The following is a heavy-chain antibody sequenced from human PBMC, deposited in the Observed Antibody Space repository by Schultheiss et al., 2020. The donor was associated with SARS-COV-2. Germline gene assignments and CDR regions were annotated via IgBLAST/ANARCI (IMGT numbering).Heavy chain of an antibody. CDR3: ASPCSTSCYASGVGAFDP. Sequence: GSLRLSCTVSGGSISSYYWSWIRQPPGKGLEWIGYIYYSGSTNYNPSLKSRVTISVDTSKNQFSLKLSSVTAADTAVYYCASPCSTSCYASGVGAFDPWGQGTLVTVSS. CDR1: GGSISSYY. V-gene: IGHV4-59*01. D-gene: IGHD2-2*01. CDR2: IYYSGST. J-gene: IGHJ5*02.